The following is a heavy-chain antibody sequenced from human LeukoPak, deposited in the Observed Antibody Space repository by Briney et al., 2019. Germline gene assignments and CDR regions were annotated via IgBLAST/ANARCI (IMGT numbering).Heavy chain of an antibody. J-gene: IGHJ4*02. CDR3: ARGWKGAVAGFFDY. CDR2: ISAYNSNT. V-gene: IGHV1-18*01. CDR1: GYTFTSYG. D-gene: IGHD6-19*01. Sequence: ASVKVSCKASGYTFTSYGISWVRQAPGQGLEWMGWISAYNSNTNYAQRLQGRVTMTTDTSTSTAYMELRSLRSDDTAVYYCARGWKGAVAGFFDYWGRGTLVTVSS.